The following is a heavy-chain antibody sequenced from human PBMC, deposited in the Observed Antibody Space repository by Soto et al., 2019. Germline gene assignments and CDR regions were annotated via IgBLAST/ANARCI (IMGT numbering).Heavy chain of an antibody. CDR3: AKVPDQLELSAYYYYYGMDV. D-gene: IGHD1-7*01. Sequence: PGGSLRLSCAASGSTFSSYGMHWVRQAPGKGLEWVAVISYDGSNKYYADSVKGRFTISRDNSKNTLYLQMNSLRAEDTAVYYCAKVPDQLELSAYYYYYGMDVWGQGTTVTVSS. J-gene: IGHJ6*02. CDR2: ISYDGSNK. CDR1: GSTFSSYG. V-gene: IGHV3-30*18.